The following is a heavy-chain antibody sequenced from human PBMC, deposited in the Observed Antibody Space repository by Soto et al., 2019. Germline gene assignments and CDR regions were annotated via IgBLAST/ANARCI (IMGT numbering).Heavy chain of an antibody. V-gene: IGHV1-69*06. CDR2: ILPVFGTT. Sequence: GASVKVSCKASGDTSSNYGVSWVRQAPGQGLEWMGGILPVFGTTTYARNFQGRITITADKSTSTVYMELTSLRSDDTATYYCARDPDEVVDTDYHYYGMDVWDQGATVTVPS. D-gene: IGHD2-15*01. CDR1: GDTSSNYG. CDR3: ARDPDEVVDTDYHYYGMDV. J-gene: IGHJ6*02.